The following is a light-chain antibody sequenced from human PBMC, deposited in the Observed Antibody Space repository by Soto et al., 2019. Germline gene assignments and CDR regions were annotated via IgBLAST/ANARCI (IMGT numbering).Light chain of an antibody. CDR3: QQHNSFSIT. V-gene: IGKV1-5*03. CDR2: KAS. J-gene: IGKJ5*01. CDR1: QTISSW. Sequence: IQMTQSPSTLSGSLGDIVTLNCRASQTISSWLAWYQQKPGKAPKLLIYKASTLKSGVPSRFSGSGSGTEFTLTTNSLQADDFATYYCQQHNSFSITFGQGTRLEI.